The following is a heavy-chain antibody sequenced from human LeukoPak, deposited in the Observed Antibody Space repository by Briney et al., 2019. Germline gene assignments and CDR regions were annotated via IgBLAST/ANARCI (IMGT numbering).Heavy chain of an antibody. D-gene: IGHD3-3*01. J-gene: IGHJ4*02. CDR1: GFSISGGYY. V-gene: IGHV4-38-2*02. Sequence: SETLSLTCTVSGFSISGGYYWGRIRQPPGKGLELIGTVSHVGSSYYNPSLKSRVTISLDTSKNQFSLKLSSVTAADTAVYYCARYGWSGYYEFDYWGQGTLVTVSS. CDR3: ARYGWSGYYEFDY. CDR2: VSHVGSS.